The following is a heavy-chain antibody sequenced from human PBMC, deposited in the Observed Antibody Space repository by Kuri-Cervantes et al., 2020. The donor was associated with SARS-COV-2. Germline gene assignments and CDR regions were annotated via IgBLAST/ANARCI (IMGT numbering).Heavy chain of an antibody. CDR1: GGSISSYY. Sequence: GSLRLSCTVSGGSISSYYWSWIRQPPGKGLEWIGYIYYSGSTNYNPSLKSRVTISVDTSKNQFSLKLSSVTAADTAVYYCARKGLWSGYLNWGQGTLVTVPQ. CDR2: IYYSGST. D-gene: IGHD3-3*01. CDR3: ARKGLWSGYLN. J-gene: IGHJ4*02. V-gene: IGHV4-59*12.